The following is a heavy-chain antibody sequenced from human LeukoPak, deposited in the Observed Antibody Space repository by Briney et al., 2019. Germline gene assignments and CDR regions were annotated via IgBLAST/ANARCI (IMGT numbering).Heavy chain of an antibody. V-gene: IGHV1-69*13. CDR3: ARSPSGYYTGYFDY. CDR2: IIPIFGTA. J-gene: IGHJ4*02. CDR1: VGTFSSYA. Sequence: ASVKVSCKASVGTFSSYAISWVRQAPGQGLEWMGGIIPIFGTANYAQKFQGRVTITADESTSTAYMELSSLRSEDTAVYYCARSPSGYYTGYFDYWGQGTLVTVSS. D-gene: IGHD3-22*01.